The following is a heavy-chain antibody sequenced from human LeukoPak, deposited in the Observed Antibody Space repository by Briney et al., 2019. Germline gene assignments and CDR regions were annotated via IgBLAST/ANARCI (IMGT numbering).Heavy chain of an antibody. D-gene: IGHD1-26*01. CDR1: GDSVSTNSAA. CDR3: ARCESGSPAGDAFDI. J-gene: IGHJ3*02. V-gene: IGHV6-1*01. Sequence: SQTLSLTCAISGDSVSTNSAAWNWIRQSPSRSLEWLGRTYYRSKWSNDYAISVKSRITINPVTSKNQFSLQLKSVSPEDTAIYYCARCESGSPAGDAFDIWGQGTMVTVSS. CDR2: TYYRSKWSN.